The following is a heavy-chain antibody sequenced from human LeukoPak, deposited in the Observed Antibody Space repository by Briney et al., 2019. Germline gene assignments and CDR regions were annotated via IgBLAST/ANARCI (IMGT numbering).Heavy chain of an antibody. D-gene: IGHD2-15*01. V-gene: IGHV4-61*02. CDR2: IFNTGST. Sequence: SETLSLTCAVSGDSIGRGSYYWGWIRQPAGKAPEWIGRIFNTGSTSYNPSLKSRVTISVDTSKSQFSLNLRSVTAADAAVYYCARGPPSLLYFQHWGQGTLVSVSS. J-gene: IGHJ1*01. CDR3: ARGPPSLLYFQH. CDR1: GDSIGRGSYY.